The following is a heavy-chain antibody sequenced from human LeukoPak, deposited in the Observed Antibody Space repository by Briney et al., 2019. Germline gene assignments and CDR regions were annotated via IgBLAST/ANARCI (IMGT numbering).Heavy chain of an antibody. CDR1: GFTFSNYA. CDR2: ISGSGGST. J-gene: IGHJ4*02. Sequence: GGSLRLSCAASGFTFSNYAMSWVRQAPGKGLEWASAISGSGGSTYYADSVRGRFTISRDNSKSTLYLQMNSLRAEDTAVYYCAKRTGDYFDYWGQGTLVTVSS. D-gene: IGHD3/OR15-3a*01. CDR3: AKRTGDYFDY. V-gene: IGHV3-23*01.